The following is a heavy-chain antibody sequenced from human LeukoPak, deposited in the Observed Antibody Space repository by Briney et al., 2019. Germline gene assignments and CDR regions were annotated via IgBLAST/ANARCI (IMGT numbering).Heavy chain of an antibody. J-gene: IGHJ5*02. CDR1: GFTFSRYA. V-gene: IGHV3-23*01. CDR2: IRGSGGDI. Sequence: RAGGSLRLSCAGSGFTFSRYAMGWIRQVPGKGLEWVSAIRGSGGDIFYTDSVEGRFTISRDNSKNTLYLQMNGLRAGHTAVYYCAKDRFGSGSPNCFGPGGEGTLVSVP. D-gene: IGHD3-10*01. CDR3: AKDRFGSGSPNCFGP.